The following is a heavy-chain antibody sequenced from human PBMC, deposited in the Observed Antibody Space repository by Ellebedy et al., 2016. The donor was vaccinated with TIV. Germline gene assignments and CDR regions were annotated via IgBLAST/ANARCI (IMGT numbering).Heavy chain of an antibody. V-gene: IGHV3-23*01. CDR3: AKVMTGYSYAPDDF. CDR2: IGGSGGRA. D-gene: IGHD5-18*01. J-gene: IGHJ4*02. CDR1: GFTFSTYA. Sequence: PGGSLRLSCAASGFTFSTYALTWVRQAPGRGLEWVSAIGGSGGRANYADSVKGRFTISRDNSKNTLYLHMDSLRAADTAIYYCAKVMTGYSYAPDDFWGQGTLVTVSS.